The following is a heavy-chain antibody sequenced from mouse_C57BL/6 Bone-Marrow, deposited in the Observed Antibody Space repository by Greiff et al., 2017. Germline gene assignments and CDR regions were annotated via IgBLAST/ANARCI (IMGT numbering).Heavy chain of an antibody. CDR3: TLYYGNSYAMDY. CDR2: IDPENGDT. Sequence: EVQLQQSGAELVRPGASVTLSCTASGFNIKDDYMHWVKQRPEQGLEWIGWIDPENGDTEYASQFQGKATITADTSSNTAYLQLSSLTSEDTAVYYCTLYYGNSYAMDYWGQGTSVTVSS. V-gene: IGHV14-4*01. CDR1: GFNIKDDY. J-gene: IGHJ4*01. D-gene: IGHD2-1*01.